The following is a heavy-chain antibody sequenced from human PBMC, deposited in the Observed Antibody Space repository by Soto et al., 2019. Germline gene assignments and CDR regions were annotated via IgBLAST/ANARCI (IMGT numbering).Heavy chain of an antibody. CDR3: ARDSGYDFYYYGMDV. V-gene: IGHV1-46*01. D-gene: IGHD5-12*01. CDR1: GYTFTSYY. Sequence: ASVKVSCNASGYTFTSYYMHWVRQDPGQGLEWMGIINPSGGSTSYAQKFQGRVTMTRDTSTSTVYMELSSLRSEDTAVYYCARDSGYDFYYYGMDVWGQGTTVTVSS. CDR2: INPSGGST. J-gene: IGHJ6*02.